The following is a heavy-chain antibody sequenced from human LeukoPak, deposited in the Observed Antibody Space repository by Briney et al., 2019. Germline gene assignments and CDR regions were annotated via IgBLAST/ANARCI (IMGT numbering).Heavy chain of an antibody. CDR2: INPSGGNT. Sequence: ASVKVSCKASGYTFTTYYMHWVRQAPGQGLEWMGMINPSGGNTIYAQKFQDRVAMARDTSTSTVYMELRSLRSEDTAVYYCARKGLVRDPTILDYWGQGTLVTVSS. CDR3: ARKGLVRDPTILDY. D-gene: IGHD5-24*01. CDR1: GYTFTTYY. J-gene: IGHJ4*02. V-gene: IGHV1-46*03.